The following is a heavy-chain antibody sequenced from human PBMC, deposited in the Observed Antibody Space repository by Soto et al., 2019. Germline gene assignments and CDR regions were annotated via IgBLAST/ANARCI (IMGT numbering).Heavy chain of an antibody. D-gene: IGHD6-13*01. CDR2: ISYDGSNK. CDR3: ARGVTIAAAGSYHYYGMDV. J-gene: IGHJ6*02. Sequence: GGSLRLSCAASGFTFSSYAMHWFRLAPGKGLEWVAVISYDGSNKYYADSVKGRFTISRDNSKNTLYLQMNSLRAEDMAVYYCARGVTIAAAGSYHYYGMDVCGQGTTVTVSS. V-gene: IGHV3-30-3*01. CDR1: GFTFSSYA.